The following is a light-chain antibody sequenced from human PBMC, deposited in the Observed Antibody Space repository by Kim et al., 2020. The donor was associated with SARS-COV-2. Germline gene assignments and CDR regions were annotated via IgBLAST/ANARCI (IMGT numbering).Light chain of an antibody. V-gene: IGKV1-33*01. J-gene: IGKJ2*03. CDR3: QQYDNLLYS. CDR2: DVS. CDR1: QGIRNF. Sequence: SVSVGDRVTITCQASQGIRNFLNWYQQKPGKAPKLLIYDVSNLQKGVPSRFSGSGSGTNFTLTISSLQPEDIATFFCQQYDNLLYSFGQGTKLEI.